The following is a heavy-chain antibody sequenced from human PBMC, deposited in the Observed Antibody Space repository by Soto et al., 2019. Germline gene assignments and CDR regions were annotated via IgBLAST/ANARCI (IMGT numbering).Heavy chain of an antibody. CDR2: IYYSGST. V-gene: IGHV4-59*01. CDR1: GGSISSYY. D-gene: IGHD3-22*01. Sequence: SETLSLTCTVSGGSISSYYWSWIRQPPGKGLEWIGYIYYSGSTNYNPSLKSRVTISVDTSKNQFSLKLSSVTAADTAVYYCARGRGGYHFTYFDYWGQGTLVTVSS. CDR3: ARGRGGYHFTYFDY. J-gene: IGHJ4*02.